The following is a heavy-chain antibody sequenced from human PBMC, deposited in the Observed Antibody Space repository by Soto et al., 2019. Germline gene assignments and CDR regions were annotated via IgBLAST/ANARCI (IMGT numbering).Heavy chain of an antibody. V-gene: IGHV3-30*18. CDR3: AKDMSSSWYFYY. J-gene: IGHJ4*02. D-gene: IGHD6-13*01. Sequence: QVQLVESGGGVVQPGRSLRLSCAASGFTFSSYGMHWVRQAPGKGLEWVAVISYDGSNKYYADSVKGRFTISRDNSKNTLYLQMNSLIAEDTAVYYCAKDMSSSWYFYYWGQGTLVTVSS. CDR1: GFTFSSYG. CDR2: ISYDGSNK.